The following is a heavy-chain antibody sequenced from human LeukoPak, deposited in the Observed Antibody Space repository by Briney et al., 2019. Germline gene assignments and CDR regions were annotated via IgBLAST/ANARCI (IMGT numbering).Heavy chain of an antibody. J-gene: IGHJ5*02. CDR2: IYHSGST. CDR1: GGSISSSNW. V-gene: IGHV4-4*02. Sequence: SETLSLTCAVSGGSISSSNWWSWVRQPPGKGLEWIGEIYHSGSTSYNPSLKSRVTISVDKSKNQFSLKLSSVTAADTAVYYCARDRPYSSSWYWFDPWGQGTLVTVSS. CDR3: ARDRPYSSSWYWFDP. D-gene: IGHD6-13*01.